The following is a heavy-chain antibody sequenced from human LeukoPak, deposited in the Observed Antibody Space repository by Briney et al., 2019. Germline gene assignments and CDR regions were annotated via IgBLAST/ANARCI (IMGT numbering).Heavy chain of an antibody. Sequence: GASVKVSCKASGGTFSSYAISWVRQAPGQGLEWMGRIIPILGIANYAQKFQGRVTITADKSTSTAYMELSSLRSEDTVVYYCARGEYADYAFDIWGQGTMVTVSS. CDR1: GGTFSSYA. CDR3: ARGEYADYAFDI. V-gene: IGHV1-69*04. J-gene: IGHJ3*02. D-gene: IGHD2/OR15-2a*01. CDR2: IIPILGIA.